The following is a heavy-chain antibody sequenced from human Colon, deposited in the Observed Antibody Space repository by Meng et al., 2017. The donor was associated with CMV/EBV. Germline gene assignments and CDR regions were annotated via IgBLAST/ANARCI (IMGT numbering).Heavy chain of an antibody. J-gene: IGHJ4*02. CDR3: ARGGYISSWYVAPDY. D-gene: IGHD6-13*01. CDR1: GYTFSNYG. Sequence: QVQLVQSGAEMKKPGASVKVSRKASGYTFSNYGISWLRQAPGQGLEWMGWISAYNGNTNYAQNFQGRLAVTTDTSMNTAYMELTRLRSDDTAVYFCARGGYISSWYVAPDYWGQGTLVTVSS. CDR2: ISAYNGNT. V-gene: IGHV1-18*01.